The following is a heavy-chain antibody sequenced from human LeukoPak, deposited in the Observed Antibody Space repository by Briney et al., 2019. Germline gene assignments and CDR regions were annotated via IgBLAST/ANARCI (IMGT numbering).Heavy chain of an antibody. CDR1: GFTFNNYV. V-gene: IGHV3-23*01. CDR2: ISGSGGST. D-gene: IGHD4-17*01. J-gene: IGHJ4*02. Sequence: PPGGSLRLSCAASGFTFNNYVMTWVRQTPGKGMEWVSAISGSGGSTYYADSVKGRFTISRDNSKNTLYLQMNSLTAEDTALYYCAKDDYGDYGWPIDYWGQGTLVTVPA. CDR3: AKDDYGDYGWPIDY.